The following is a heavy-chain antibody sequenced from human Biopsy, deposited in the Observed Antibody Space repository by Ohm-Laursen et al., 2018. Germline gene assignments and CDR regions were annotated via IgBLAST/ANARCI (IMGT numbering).Heavy chain of an antibody. D-gene: IGHD1-14*01. V-gene: IGHV4-4*07. CDR3: ARDRDRRGWFDP. J-gene: IGHJ5*02. Sequence: SETLSLTCNVSGGSLSSYSWSWIRQPAGKGLEWIGQIYTSGITNYNPSLKSRVTMSVDTSKNNFSLRVSSVTAADTAVYYCARDRDRRGWFDPWGQGTLVTVSS. CDR2: IYTSGIT. CDR1: GGSLSSYS.